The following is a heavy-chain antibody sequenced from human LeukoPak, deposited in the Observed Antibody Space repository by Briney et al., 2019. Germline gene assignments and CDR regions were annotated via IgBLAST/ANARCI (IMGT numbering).Heavy chain of an antibody. D-gene: IGHD2-8*02. CDR1: GFTFSSYA. Sequence: PGGSLRLSCAASGFTFSSYAMSWVRQAPGKGLEWISTISGSGGNTYHADSVKGRFTISRDNSKNTLYLQMNSLRAEDTAVYYCARIISSWYNWFDPWGQGTLVTVSS. V-gene: IGHV3-23*01. J-gene: IGHJ5*02. CDR3: ARIISSWYNWFDP. CDR2: ISGSGGNT.